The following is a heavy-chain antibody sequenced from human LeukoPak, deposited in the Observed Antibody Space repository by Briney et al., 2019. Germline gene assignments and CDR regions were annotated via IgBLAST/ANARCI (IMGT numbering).Heavy chain of an antibody. CDR1: GGSFSGYY. Sequence: PSETLSLTCVVHGGSFSGYYWSSIRQPPRKGLEWIGAIKHSGSTNYNPSLKSRVTISVDTSKNQFSLKLSAVTAADTAVYYCAGGHHYDFWGGRPCVAFDIWGQGTMVTVSS. J-gene: IGHJ3*02. D-gene: IGHD3-3*01. V-gene: IGHV4-34*01. CDR3: AGGHHYDFWGGRPCVAFDI. CDR2: IKHSGST.